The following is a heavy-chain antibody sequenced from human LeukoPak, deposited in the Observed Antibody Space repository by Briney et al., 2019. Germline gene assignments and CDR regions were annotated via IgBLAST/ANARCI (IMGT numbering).Heavy chain of an antibody. CDR3: TKGNNYYDNSGYYDF. J-gene: IGHJ4*02. D-gene: IGHD3-22*01. CDR2: IGGNGSTT. V-gene: IGHV3-23*01. CDR1: GFTFNNYA. Sequence: GGSLRLSCAASGFTFNNYAMSWVRQAPGKGLEWVSMIGGNGSTTYYANSVEGRFTISRDNYGRTLSLQMNSLRAEDTAIYFCTKGNNYYDNSGYYDFWGQGTLVTVSS.